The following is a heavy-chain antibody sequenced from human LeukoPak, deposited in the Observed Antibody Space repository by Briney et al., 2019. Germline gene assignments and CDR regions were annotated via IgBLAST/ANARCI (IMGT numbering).Heavy chain of an antibody. CDR1: GFTFSSYG. J-gene: IGHJ4*02. V-gene: IGHV3-33*01. CDR3: ARTMTTVTTLDY. CDR2: IWYDGSNK. D-gene: IGHD4-11*01. Sequence: GESLKISCAASGFTFSSYGMHWVRQAPGKGLEWVAVIWYDGSNKYYADSVKGRFTISRDNSKNTLYLQMNSLRAEDTAVYYCARTMTTVTTLDYWGQGTLVTVSS.